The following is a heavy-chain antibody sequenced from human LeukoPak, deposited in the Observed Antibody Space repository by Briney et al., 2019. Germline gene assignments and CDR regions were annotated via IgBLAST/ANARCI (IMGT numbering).Heavy chain of an antibody. CDR1: GGSFSGYY. CDR3: ARDRNHYNSYDYGDYISDLGWFDP. J-gene: IGHJ5*02. Sequence: SETLSLTCAVYGGSFSGYYWSWIRQPPGKGLEWIGEINHSGSTNYNPSLKSRVTIPVDTSKNQFSLKLSSVTAADTAVYYCARDRNHYNSYDYGDYISDLGWFDPWGQGTLVTVSS. V-gene: IGHV4-34*01. D-gene: IGHD4-17*01. CDR2: INHSGST.